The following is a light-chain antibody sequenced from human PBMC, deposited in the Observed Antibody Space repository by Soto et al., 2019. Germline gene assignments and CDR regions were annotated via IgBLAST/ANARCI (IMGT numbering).Light chain of an antibody. CDR2: AAS. V-gene: IGKV3-11*01. CDR1: QSVSSY. Sequence: EIVLTQSPATLSLSPGERATLSCRASQSVSSYLAWYQQKPGQAPRRLIYAASNRATGIPARFSGSGSGTDFTLTISSLEPEDFAFYYWQQRSNWPRTFGQGTKLEIK. CDR3: QQRSNWPRT. J-gene: IGKJ2*01.